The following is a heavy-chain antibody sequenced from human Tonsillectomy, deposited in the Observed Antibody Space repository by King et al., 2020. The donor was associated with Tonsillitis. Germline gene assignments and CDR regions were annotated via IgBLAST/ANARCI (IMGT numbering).Heavy chain of an antibody. CDR2: IIPIFGTA. V-gene: IGHV1-69*01. D-gene: IGHD2-15*01. CDR3: ARGSDCSGGSCYSGSNYYYYGMDV. CDR1: GGTFNNYA. Sequence: VQLVESGAEVKKPGSSVKVSCKASGGTFNNYAISWVRQAPGQGLEWMGGIIPIFGTANYAQKFQGRVTITADESTSTAYMELSSLRSEDTAVYYCARGSDCSGGSCYSGSNYYYYGMDVWGQGTTVTVSS. J-gene: IGHJ6*02.